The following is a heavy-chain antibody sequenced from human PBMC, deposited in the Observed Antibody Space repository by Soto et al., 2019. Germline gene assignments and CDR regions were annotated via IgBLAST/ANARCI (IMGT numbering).Heavy chain of an antibody. J-gene: IGHJ4*02. D-gene: IGHD2-15*01. CDR2: IYYSGST. V-gene: IGHV4-39*01. Sequence: SETLSLTCTVSGGSISSSSYYWGWIRQPPGKGLEWIGSIYYSGSTYYNPSLKSRVTISVDTSKNQFSLKLSSVTAADTAVYYCARRRRSGDPLYYFDYWGQGTLVTVSS. CDR1: GGSISSSSYY. CDR3: ARRRRSGDPLYYFDY.